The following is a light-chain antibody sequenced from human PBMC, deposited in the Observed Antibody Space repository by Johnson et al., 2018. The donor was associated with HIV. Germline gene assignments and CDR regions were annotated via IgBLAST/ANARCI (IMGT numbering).Light chain of an antibody. J-gene: IGLJ1*01. CDR1: SSNIGNNY. Sequence: QSVLTQPPSVSAAPGQKVTISCSGSSSNIGNNYVSWYQQLPGTAPKLLIYYNNKRPSGIPDRFSGSKSGTSATLGITGLQTGDEADYYCGTWDSSLSAGGANYVFGAGTKVTVL. CDR2: YNN. CDR3: GTWDSSLSAGGANYV. V-gene: IGLV1-51*01.